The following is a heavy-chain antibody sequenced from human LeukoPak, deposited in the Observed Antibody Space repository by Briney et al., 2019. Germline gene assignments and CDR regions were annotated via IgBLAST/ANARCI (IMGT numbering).Heavy chain of an antibody. D-gene: IGHD6-13*01. Sequence: GGSLRLSCAASGFTFNDYGMSWVRQAPGKGLEWVTGINWNGGSTGYAASVKVRFTIYRDNAKTSLYLQLNSLRAEDTALYYCARAPPRPRVQQPMIDLTDYWGQGTLVTVSS. CDR1: GFTFNDYG. J-gene: IGHJ4*02. CDR3: ARAPPRPRVQQPMIDLTDY. V-gene: IGHV3-20*04. CDR2: INWNGGST.